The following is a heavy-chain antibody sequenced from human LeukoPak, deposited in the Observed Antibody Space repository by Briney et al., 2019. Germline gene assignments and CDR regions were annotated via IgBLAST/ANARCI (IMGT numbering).Heavy chain of an antibody. D-gene: IGHD2-15*01. CDR2: INPNSGGT. CDR3: ARVGDLVAPSYFDY. Sequence: ASVKVSCKASGYTFTGYYMHWVRQAPGQGLEWMGWINPNSGGTNYAQKFQGRVTMTRDTSISTAYMELSRLRSDDTAVYYCARVGDLVAPSYFDYWGQGTLVTVSS. J-gene: IGHJ4*02. V-gene: IGHV1-2*02. CDR1: GYTFTGYY.